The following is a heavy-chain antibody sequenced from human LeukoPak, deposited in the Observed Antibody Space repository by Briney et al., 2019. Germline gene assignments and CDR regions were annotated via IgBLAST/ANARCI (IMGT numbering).Heavy chain of an antibody. CDR2: ISDSGGRT. CDR1: RITLSNYG. V-gene: IGHV3-23*01. Sequence: GGSLRLSCAVSRITLSNYGMSWVRQAPGKGLEWVAGISDSGGRTNYADSVKGRFTISRDNPKNTLYLQMNSLRAEDTAVYFCAKRGVVIRVILVGFHKEAYYFDSWRQGALVTVSS. CDR3: AKRGVVIRVILVGFHKEAYYFDS. D-gene: IGHD3-22*01. J-gene: IGHJ4*02.